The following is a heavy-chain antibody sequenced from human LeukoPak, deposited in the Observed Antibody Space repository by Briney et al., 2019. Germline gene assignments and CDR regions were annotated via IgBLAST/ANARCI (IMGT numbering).Heavy chain of an antibody. D-gene: IGHD2/OR15-2a*01. J-gene: IGHJ5*02. Sequence: PGGSLRLSCAASGFIFSSYTMNWVRQAPGKGLEWVSYVSSSGGTTYYADSVKGRFTISRDNSKNTLYLQMNSLRAEDTAVYYCARDFSESTGAWGQGTLVTVSS. CDR1: GFIFSSYT. V-gene: IGHV3-48*01. CDR2: VSSSGGTT. CDR3: ARDFSESTGA.